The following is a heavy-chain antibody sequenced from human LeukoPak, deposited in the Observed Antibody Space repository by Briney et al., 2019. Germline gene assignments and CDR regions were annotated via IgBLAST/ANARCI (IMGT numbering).Heavy chain of an antibody. CDR1: GFTFSSYW. Sequence: GGSLRLSCAASGFTFSSYWISWVRQAPGKGLEWVANIKEDGIEKYYVDSVKGRFTISRDNAKNSLYLQMNSLRAEDTAVYYCARDRVTTGYYYSYYYMDVWGKGTTVTVSS. CDR3: ARDRVTTGYYYSYYYMDV. J-gene: IGHJ6*03. CDR2: IKEDGIEK. V-gene: IGHV3-7*01. D-gene: IGHD4-11*01.